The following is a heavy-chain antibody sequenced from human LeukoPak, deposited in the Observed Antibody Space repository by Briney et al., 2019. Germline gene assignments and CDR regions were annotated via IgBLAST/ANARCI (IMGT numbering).Heavy chain of an antibody. J-gene: IGHJ4*02. CDR3: ARHLDYDSGGYFYPYFDD. CDR2: FSHSGTT. Sequence: SEPVSLTCNVSGYSMRSYYWSWLRQPPGKGLEWIAYFSHSGTTNYNPSLKSRVIISVDTSNHQFSLTLRSVTAADTAVYYCARHLDYDSGGYFYPYFDDWGQGTLVTVSS. D-gene: IGHD3-22*01. V-gene: IGHV4-59*08. CDR1: GYSMRSYY.